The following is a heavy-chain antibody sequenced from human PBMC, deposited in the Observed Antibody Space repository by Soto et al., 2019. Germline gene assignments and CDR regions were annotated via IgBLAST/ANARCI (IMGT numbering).Heavy chain of an antibody. J-gene: IGHJ1*01. CDR3: ARPKNNYCSGGSCYPEYFQH. D-gene: IGHD2-15*01. CDR2: INAGNGNT. Sequence: ASVKVSCKASGYTFTSYAMHWVRQAPGQRLEWMGWINAGNGNTKYSQKFQGRVTITRDTSASTAYMELSSLRSEDTAVYYCARPKNNYCSGGSCYPEYFQHWGQGTLVTVSS. V-gene: IGHV1-3*01. CDR1: GYTFTSYA.